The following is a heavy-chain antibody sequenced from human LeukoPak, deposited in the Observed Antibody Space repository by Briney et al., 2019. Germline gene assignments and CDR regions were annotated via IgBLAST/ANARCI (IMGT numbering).Heavy chain of an antibody. J-gene: IGHJ4*02. Sequence: ETLSLTCTVSGGSISSYYWSWIRQPPGKGLEWVSAISGSGGSTYYADSVKGRFTISRDNSKNTLYLQMNSLRAEDTAVYYCAKDTYDFWSGYFDYWGQGTLVTVSS. CDR3: AKDTYDFWSGYFDY. V-gene: IGHV3-23*01. CDR1: GGSISSYY. D-gene: IGHD3-3*01. CDR2: ISGSGGST.